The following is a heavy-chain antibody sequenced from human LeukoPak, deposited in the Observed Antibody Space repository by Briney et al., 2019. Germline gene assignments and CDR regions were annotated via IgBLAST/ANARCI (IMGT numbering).Heavy chain of an antibody. Sequence: SSETLSLTCTVSGGSISSGYCCWSWIRHPPGKGLEWHGYIYYSGSTNYNPSLKSLVTISVDTSKNQFHLKLSSVTAADTAVYYCARAHEVVPAAILGKEHWFDPGGRRPLVTVSS. J-gene: IGHJ5*02. CDR1: GGSISSGYCC. CDR2: IYYSGST. D-gene: IGHD2-2*01. CDR3: ARAHEVVPAAILGKEHWFDP. V-gene: IGHV4-30-4*01.